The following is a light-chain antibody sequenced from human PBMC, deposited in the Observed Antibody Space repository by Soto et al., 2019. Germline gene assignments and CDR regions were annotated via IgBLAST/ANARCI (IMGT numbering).Light chain of an antibody. CDR2: VNIDGSH. Sequence: QLVLTQSPSASASLGASVKLTCTLSSGHSNYAIAWHQLQPEKGPRYLLKVNIDGSHTKGDRIPDRFSGSSSGAERYLTISSLQSEDEADYYCQTWGTGIQVFGGGTKLTVL. CDR3: QTWGTGIQV. CDR1: SGHSNYA. J-gene: IGLJ3*02. V-gene: IGLV4-69*01.